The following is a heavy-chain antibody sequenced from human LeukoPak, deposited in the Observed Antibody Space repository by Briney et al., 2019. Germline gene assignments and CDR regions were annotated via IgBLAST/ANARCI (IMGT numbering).Heavy chain of an antibody. Sequence: GGSLRLSCAASEFTFSSYAMSWVRQAPGKGLEWVSVIYSGGSTYYADSVKGRFTISRDNSKNTLYLQMNSLRAEDTAVYYCARDPTTKYGMDVWGQGTTVTVSS. CDR2: IYSGGST. J-gene: IGHJ6*02. D-gene: IGHD1-7*01. V-gene: IGHV3-66*02. CDR3: ARDPTTKYGMDV. CDR1: EFTFSSYA.